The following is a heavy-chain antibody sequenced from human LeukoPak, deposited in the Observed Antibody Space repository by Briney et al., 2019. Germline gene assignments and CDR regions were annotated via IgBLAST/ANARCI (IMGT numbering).Heavy chain of an antibody. J-gene: IGHJ4*02. Sequence: GGSLRLSCAASGFTFSSYGMHWVRQAPGKGLVWVAFIRYDGSNKYYTDSVKGRFTISRDNSKNTLYLQMNSLRAEDTAVYYCARDSMATMLSDYWGQGTLVTVSS. CDR1: GFTFSSYG. CDR3: ARDSMATMLSDY. V-gene: IGHV3-30*02. D-gene: IGHD5-24*01. CDR2: IRYDGSNK.